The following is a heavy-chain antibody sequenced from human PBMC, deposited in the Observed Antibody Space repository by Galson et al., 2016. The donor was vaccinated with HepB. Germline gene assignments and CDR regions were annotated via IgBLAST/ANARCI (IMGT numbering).Heavy chain of an antibody. CDR1: GFTFNAHW. CDR2: IRGDGIVS. V-gene: IGHV3-7*01. Sequence: SLRLSCAASGFTFNAHWMNWVRQAPGKGLEWVANIRGDGIVSYYAESVRGRFTISRDNAKNSLYLQMNGLRVDETAVYYCSREMTGSYFDWGQGTLVTVSP. J-gene: IGHJ1*01. CDR3: SREMTGSYFD. D-gene: IGHD3-10*01.